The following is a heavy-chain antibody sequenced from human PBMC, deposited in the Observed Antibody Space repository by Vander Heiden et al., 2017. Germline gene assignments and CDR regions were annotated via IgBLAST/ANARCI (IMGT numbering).Heavy chain of an antibody. CDR1: GVTLATYD. V-gene: IGHV3-23*01. Sequence: EVQLLEPGGGLVQPGGSLRLSCAAPGVTLATYDMSWVRQPPGKGLEWVSGIFSNSATTYYTDSVKGRFSISRDNSKNMVYLQMNSLRVEDTAIYYCAKDMPGSSWGPFDDWGQGTLVTVSS. J-gene: IGHJ4*02. CDR3: AKDMPGSSWGPFDD. CDR2: IFSNSATT. D-gene: IGHD6-13*01.